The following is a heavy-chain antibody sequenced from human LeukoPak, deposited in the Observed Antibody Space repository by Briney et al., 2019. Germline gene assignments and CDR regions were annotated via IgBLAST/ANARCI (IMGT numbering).Heavy chain of an antibody. CDR3: ALIAVAGTVVRRPFDY. J-gene: IGHJ4*02. D-gene: IGHD6-19*01. CDR2: INPNSGGT. V-gene: IGHV1-2*06. CDR1: GYTFTGYY. Sequence: GASVKVSCKASGYTFTGYYMHWVRQAPGQGLEWMGRINPNSGGTNYAQKFQGRVTMTRDTSISTAYMELSRLRSDDTAVYYCALIAVAGTVVRRPFDYWGQGTLVTVSS.